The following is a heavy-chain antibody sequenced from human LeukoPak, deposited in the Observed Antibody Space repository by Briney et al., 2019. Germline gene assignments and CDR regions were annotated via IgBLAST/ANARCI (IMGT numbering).Heavy chain of an antibody. CDR3: TAGLGKSDFDY. D-gene: IGHD7-27*01. V-gene: IGHV3-15*01. J-gene: IGHJ4*02. CDR1: AFSFTNAW. CDR2: IKSKTEGGTT. Sequence: GGSLRLSCAASAFSFTNAWMSWVRQAPGKGLEWVARIKSKTEGGTTDYAAPVKGRFTISTDDSKNTLYLQMNSLKTEDTAVYYCTAGLGKSDFDYWGQGTLVTVSS.